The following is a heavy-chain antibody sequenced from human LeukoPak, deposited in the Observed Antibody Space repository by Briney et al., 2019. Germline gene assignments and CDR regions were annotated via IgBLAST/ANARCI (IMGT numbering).Heavy chain of an antibody. CDR3: AKGVGLRWFYDAFDI. D-gene: IGHD4-23*01. V-gene: IGHV3-21*04. CDR2: ISSSSSYI. J-gene: IGHJ3*02. CDR1: GFTFSSYS. Sequence: GGSLRLSCAASGFTFSSYSMNWVRQAPGKGLEWVSSISSSSSYIYYADSVKGRFTISRDNAKNSLYLQMNSLRAEDMALYYCAKGVGLRWFYDAFDIWGQGTMVTVSS.